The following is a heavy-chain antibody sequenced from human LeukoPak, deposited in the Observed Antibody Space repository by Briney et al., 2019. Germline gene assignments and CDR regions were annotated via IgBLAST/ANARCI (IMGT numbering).Heavy chain of an antibody. V-gene: IGHV1-46*01. D-gene: IGHD6-13*01. CDR1: GYTLASYY. CDR2: INPTVGDT. CDR3: ARYGFSSSWQGGWHAFDI. Sequence: ASVKVSCKASGYTLASYYMHWVRQAPGQGLEWMGIINPTVGDTIYAQKFQGRVTMTRDMSTSTVYMELSSLRSDDTAVYYCARYGFSSSWQGGWHAFDIWGQGTMVTVSS. J-gene: IGHJ3*02.